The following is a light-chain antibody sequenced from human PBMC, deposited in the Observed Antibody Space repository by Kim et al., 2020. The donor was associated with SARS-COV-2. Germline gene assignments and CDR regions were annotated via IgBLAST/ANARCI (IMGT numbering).Light chain of an antibody. Sequence: SPGQSVTISCTGTSSDVGGYNYVSWYQQHPGKATKLMIYEVSKRPSGVPDRFSGSKSGNTASLTGSGLQAEDEADYYCSSYAGSKVFGGGTQLTVL. CDR2: EVS. J-gene: IGLJ3*02. V-gene: IGLV2-8*01. CDR1: SSDVGGYNY. CDR3: SSYAGSKV.